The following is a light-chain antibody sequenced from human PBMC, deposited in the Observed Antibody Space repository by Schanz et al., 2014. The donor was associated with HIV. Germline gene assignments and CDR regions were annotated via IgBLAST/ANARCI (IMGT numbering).Light chain of an antibody. V-gene: IGKV3-20*01. CDR3: QQYYSTPPYT. Sequence: IVLTQSPGTLSLSPGERGTLSCRASQSISSSLLAWYQKKPGQAPRLLIYGASSRATGIPDRFSGSGSGTDFTLTISSLQAEDVAVYYCQQYYSTPPYTFGQGTKLEIK. CDR1: QSISSSL. CDR2: GAS. J-gene: IGKJ2*01.